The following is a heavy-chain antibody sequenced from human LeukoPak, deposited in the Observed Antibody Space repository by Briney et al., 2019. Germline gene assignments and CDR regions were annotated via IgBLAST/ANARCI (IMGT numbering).Heavy chain of an antibody. CDR1: GGSISGSSYY. J-gene: IGHJ2*01. Sequence: NPSETLSLTCTVSGGSISGSSYYWGCIRQPPGQGLEWIGSIHYSGIIYYNPSLKSRVTISVDTSKNHFSLKLSSVTAADTAVYYCARHQEVDFDLWGRGTLVTVSS. CDR3: ARHQEVDFDL. CDR2: IHYSGII. V-gene: IGHV4-39*01.